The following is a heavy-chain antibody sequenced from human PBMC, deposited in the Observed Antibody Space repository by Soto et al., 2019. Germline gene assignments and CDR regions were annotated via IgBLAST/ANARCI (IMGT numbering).Heavy chain of an antibody. CDR1: GGTFSSYT. J-gene: IGHJ4*02. V-gene: IGHV1-69*02. CDR2: IITILGIA. Sequence: QVQLVQSGAEVKKPGSSVKFSCKASGGTFSSYTISWVRQAPGQGLEWMGRIITILGIANYAQKFQGRVTITADKTTSTAYMELSSLSSEDTAVYYCARNRGEGGENYWGQGTLVTVSS. CDR3: ARNRGEGGENY. D-gene: IGHD3-10*01.